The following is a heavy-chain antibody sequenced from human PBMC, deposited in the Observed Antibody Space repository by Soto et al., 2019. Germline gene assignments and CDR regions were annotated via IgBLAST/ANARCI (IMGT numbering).Heavy chain of an antibody. CDR2: IYYSGST. CDR1: GGSIISYY. D-gene: IGHD6-25*01. V-gene: IGHV4-59*01. CDR3: ALNQPSGGMGV. Sequence: PSETLSRTCTVSGGSIISYYWSWIRQPPGKGLEWIGYIYYSGSTNYNPSLKSRVTISVDTSKNQFSLKLTSVTAADTAVYYCALNQPSGGMGVWGQGTTVTVSS. J-gene: IGHJ6*02.